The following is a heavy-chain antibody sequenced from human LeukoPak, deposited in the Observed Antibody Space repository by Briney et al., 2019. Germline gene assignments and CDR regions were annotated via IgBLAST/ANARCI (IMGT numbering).Heavy chain of an antibody. CDR1: ALTFINYW. CDR3: ARVEYTGNGNLY. D-gene: IGHD2-8*02. V-gene: IGHV3-7*01. Sequence: GGSLRLSCAGSALTFINYWMSWIRQVPGKGLEWVGNINRDGSGTFYLPPVRGRFTISKDDAEDSLYLQMDSLRPEDTAIYYCARVEYTGNGNLYWGQGTLVTVSS. CDR2: INRDGSGT. J-gene: IGHJ4*02.